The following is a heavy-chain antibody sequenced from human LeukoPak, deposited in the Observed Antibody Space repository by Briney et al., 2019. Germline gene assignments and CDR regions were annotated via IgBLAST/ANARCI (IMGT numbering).Heavy chain of an antibody. CDR1: GYTFTSYD. CDR3: ARDRVGVGSNGWEN. CDR2: MNPNSGNT. Sequence: ASVKVSCKASGYTFTSYDINWVRQATGQGLEWMGWMNPNSGNTGYAQKFQGRVTITRNTSISTAYMELSSLRSEDTAVYYCARDRVGVGSNGWENWGQGTLVTVSS. V-gene: IGHV1-8*03. J-gene: IGHJ4*02. D-gene: IGHD6-19*01.